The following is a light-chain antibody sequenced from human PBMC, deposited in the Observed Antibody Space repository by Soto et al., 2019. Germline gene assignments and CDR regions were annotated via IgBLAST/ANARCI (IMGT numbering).Light chain of an antibody. CDR2: GAS. CDR1: QSVSNN. Sequence: ENVLTQSPGTLSLSPGDRASLSFRASQSVSNNYLAWHQQRPGQAPRLLILGASNRATGVPARFSGSGSGTEFTLTISSLQSEDFAVYYCQQYNDWPRTFGQGTKVDI. V-gene: IGKV3D-15*01. CDR3: QQYNDWPRT. J-gene: IGKJ1*01.